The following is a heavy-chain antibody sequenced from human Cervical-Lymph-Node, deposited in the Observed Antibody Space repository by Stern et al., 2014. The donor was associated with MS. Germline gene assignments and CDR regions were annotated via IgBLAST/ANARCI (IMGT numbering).Heavy chain of an antibody. V-gene: IGHV3-30*04. CDR2: ISYDGRDK. CDR3: AKGGSGSYLD. J-gene: IGHJ4*02. Sequence: QVQLVESGGGVVQPGRSLRLSCAASGFVFRRYALHWVRQAPGKGLEWAALISYDGRDKYYTDSVKGRFTVSRDNSNNTVDLEMNSLRLEDTAVYDCAKGGSGSYLDWGQGSLVTVSS. CDR1: GFVFRRYA. D-gene: IGHD1-26*01.